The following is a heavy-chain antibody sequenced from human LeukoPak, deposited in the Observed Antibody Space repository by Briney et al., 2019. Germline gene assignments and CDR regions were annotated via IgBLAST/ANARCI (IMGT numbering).Heavy chain of an antibody. Sequence: GGSLRLSCAVSGFTFSSFWMHWVRQAPGKGLEWVANIKPDGTTKFYVDSVKGRFTISRDNALNSLYLQMNSLRAEDTAIYYCARSIPYGTTWYGRSDYWGQGTLVTVSS. CDR1: GFTFSSFW. V-gene: IGHV3-7*03. D-gene: IGHD6-13*01. J-gene: IGHJ4*02. CDR3: ARSIPYGTTWYGRSDY. CDR2: IKPDGTTK.